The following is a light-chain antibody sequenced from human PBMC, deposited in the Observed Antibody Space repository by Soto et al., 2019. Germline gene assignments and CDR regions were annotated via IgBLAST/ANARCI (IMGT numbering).Light chain of an antibody. J-gene: IGKJ1*01. V-gene: IGKV3-15*01. CDR2: GAG. CDR3: QQYRDWPQT. Sequence: EIVLTQSPVTLSVSPGERATLSCTASQRVGSNLAWYQQKPGRGPRLLIYGAGTRATGIPDTFSGSGSETAFTLTISSXQSDDFAVYYCQQYRDWPQTFGQGTKVDIK. CDR1: QRVGSN.